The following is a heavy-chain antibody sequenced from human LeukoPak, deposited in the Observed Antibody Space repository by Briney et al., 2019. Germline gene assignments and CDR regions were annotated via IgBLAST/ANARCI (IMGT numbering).Heavy chain of an antibody. J-gene: IGHJ4*02. D-gene: IGHD6-13*01. CDR2: IYYRGST. Sequence: SETLSLTCTVSGGSISSSGYYWGWIRQPPGKGLEWIGRIYYRGSTYYNPSLKSRVTMSVDTSKNQFSLKLSSVTAADTAVYYCARHRPRSSSWYNYFDCWGQGTLVTVSS. V-gene: IGHV4-39*01. CDR3: ARHRPRSSSWYNYFDC. CDR1: GGSISSSGYY.